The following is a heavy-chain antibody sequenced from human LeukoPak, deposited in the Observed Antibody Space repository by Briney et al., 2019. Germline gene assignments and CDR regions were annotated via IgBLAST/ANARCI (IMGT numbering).Heavy chain of an antibody. Sequence: PGGSLRLSCAASGFTFSNAWMSWVRQAPGKGLEWVANIKQDGSEKYYVDSVKGRFTISRDNAKNSLYLRMSSLRAEDTAVYYCAREVYVRGGFPTYYYYYMDVWGKGTTVTVSS. J-gene: IGHJ6*03. CDR2: IKQDGSEK. D-gene: IGHD3-10*02. CDR3: AREVYVRGGFPTYYYYYMDV. CDR1: GFTFSNAW. V-gene: IGHV3-7*01.